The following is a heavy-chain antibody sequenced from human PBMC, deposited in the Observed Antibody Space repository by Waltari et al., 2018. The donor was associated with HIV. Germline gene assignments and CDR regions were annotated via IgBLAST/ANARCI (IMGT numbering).Heavy chain of an antibody. CDR1: GFTFRSYS. CDR2: ISSSSSNI. V-gene: IGHV3-48*01. J-gene: IGHJ6*02. Sequence: EVQLVESGGGLVQPGGSLRLSCAASGFTFRSYSMNWVRQARWKGLEWVSYISSSSSNIYYADSVKGRFTISRDNAKNSLYLQMDSLRAEDTAVYYCAREWVTVTSFYYCYGMDVWGQGTTVTVSS. D-gene: IGHD4-4*01. CDR3: AREWVTVTSFYYCYGMDV.